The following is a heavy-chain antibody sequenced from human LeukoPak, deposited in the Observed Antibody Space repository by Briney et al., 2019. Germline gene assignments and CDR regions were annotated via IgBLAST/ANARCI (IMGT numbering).Heavy chain of an antibody. Sequence: SETLSLTCAVYGGSFSGYYWSWIRQPPGKGLEWIGEINHSGSTNYSPSLKSRVTISVDTSKNQFSLKLSSVTAADTAVYYCARGRRGGWYKNENYFDYWGQGTLVTVSS. CDR3: ARGRRGGWYKNENYFDY. D-gene: IGHD6-19*01. CDR1: GGSFSGYY. V-gene: IGHV4-34*01. CDR2: INHSGST. J-gene: IGHJ4*02.